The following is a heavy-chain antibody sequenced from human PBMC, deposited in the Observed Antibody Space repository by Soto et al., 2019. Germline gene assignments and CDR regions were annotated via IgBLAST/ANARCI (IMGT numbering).Heavy chain of an antibody. CDR2: ISYDGSNQ. CDR1: GFTFRSYA. J-gene: IGHJ6*02. D-gene: IGHD2-15*01. CDR3: ARGDREDIAVVVGVRPGEYGVDV. Sequence: QVQLVESGGGVVQPGRSLRLSCGASGFTFRSYAMHWVRQAPGKGLECVAVISYDGSNQFYRDYLRGRFTISRDNSKNKLYLQINSLRHGDTAVYYCARGDREDIAVVVGVRPGEYGVDVWGQGTTVTVSS. V-gene: IGHV3-30-3*01.